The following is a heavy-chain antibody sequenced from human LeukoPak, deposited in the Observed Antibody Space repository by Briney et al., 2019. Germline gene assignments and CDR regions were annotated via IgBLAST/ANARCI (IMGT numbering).Heavy chain of an antibody. Sequence: GGSLRLSCAASGFTFSDYYMNWIRQAPGKGLEWVSHISSTGTIYYADSVKGRTTISRDNAKNSLYLQMNSLRAEDTAVYYCARPAYCGGNCYYFPDYWGQGTLVTVSS. V-gene: IGHV3-69-1*02. CDR2: ISSTGTI. CDR1: GFTFSDYY. D-gene: IGHD2-21*01. J-gene: IGHJ4*02. CDR3: ARPAYCGGNCYYFPDY.